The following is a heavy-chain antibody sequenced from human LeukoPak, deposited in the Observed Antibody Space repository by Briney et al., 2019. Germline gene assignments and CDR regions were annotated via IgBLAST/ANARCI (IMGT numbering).Heavy chain of an antibody. CDR2: ISGSGGRT. D-gene: IGHD3-10*01. J-gene: IGHJ4*02. Sequence: GGALRLSFATSGFPFSSYARSRVRRAPAKVLEWVSAISGSGGRTYYADSEKGRFTVSRHNSKITLYLQINSLRPEDTAVYYCAKGLFGGDFSDYWGQGTLVTVSS. CDR3: AKGLFGGDFSDY. V-gene: IGHV3-23*01. CDR1: GFPFSSYA.